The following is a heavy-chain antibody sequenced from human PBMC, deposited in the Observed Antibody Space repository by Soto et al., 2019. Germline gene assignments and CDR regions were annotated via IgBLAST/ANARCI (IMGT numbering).Heavy chain of an antibody. CDR3: AKDQDHKQWPPLYYFDY. V-gene: IGHV3-30*18. Sequence: GGSLRLSCAASGFTFSSYGMHWVRQAPGKGLEWVAVISYDGSNKYYADSVKGRFTISRDNSKNTLYLQMNSLRAEDTAVYYCAKDQDHKQWPPLYYFDYWGQGTLVTVSS. J-gene: IGHJ4*02. D-gene: IGHD6-19*01. CDR1: GFTFSSYG. CDR2: ISYDGSNK.